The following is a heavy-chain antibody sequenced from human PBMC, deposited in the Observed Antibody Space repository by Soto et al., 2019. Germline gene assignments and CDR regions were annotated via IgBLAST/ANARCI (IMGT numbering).Heavy chain of an antibody. CDR1: GGTFNSYD. D-gene: IGHD2-2*01. CDR3: ARRTSAFDV. V-gene: IGHV1-69*02. CDR2: IIPSLGIP. J-gene: IGHJ3*01. Sequence: QVQLVQSGAEVKKPGSSVKVSCKASGGTFNSYDIHWVRQAPGQGLEWKGRIIPSLGIPNYAQALQGRLTIAANAATRTAYIELTNLESGDTAIYYCARRTSAFDVWGQGTVVTVSS.